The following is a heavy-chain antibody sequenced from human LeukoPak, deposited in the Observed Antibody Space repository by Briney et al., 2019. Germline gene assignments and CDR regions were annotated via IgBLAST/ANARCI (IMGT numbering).Heavy chain of an antibody. CDR3: AKDQYSSNWYYFDY. J-gene: IGHJ4*02. CDR2: INWNSGYI. Sequence: PGGSLRLSCAASGFTFEDYAMHWVRHAPGKGLEWVSGINWNSGYIGYADSVKGRFTISRDNAKNSLYLQMNSLRAEDTALYYCAKDQYSSNWYYFDYWGQGTLVTVSS. CDR1: GFTFEDYA. D-gene: IGHD6-13*01. V-gene: IGHV3-9*01.